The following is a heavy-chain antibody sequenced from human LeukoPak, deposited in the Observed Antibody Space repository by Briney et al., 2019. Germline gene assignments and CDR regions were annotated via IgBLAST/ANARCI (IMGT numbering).Heavy chain of an antibody. V-gene: IGHV4-34*01. CDR3: ARVIGSDTRDYYLGY. CDR1: GGSFSDYY. D-gene: IGHD2-2*01. Sequence: SETLSLTCAVYGGSFSDYYWSWIRQSPGKGLEWIGEIKSTGTTNWIGETKHSESTNYNPSLKGRVTISADTSKNQFSLKLTSVTAADTAVYYCARVIGSDTRDYYLGYWGQGTLVTVYS. CDR2: TKHSEST. J-gene: IGHJ4*02.